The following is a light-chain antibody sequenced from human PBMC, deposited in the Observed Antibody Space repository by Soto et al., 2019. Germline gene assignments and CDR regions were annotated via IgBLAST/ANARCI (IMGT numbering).Light chain of an antibody. V-gene: IGKV3-15*01. CDR2: HVS. CDR1: QSVGPN. J-gene: IGKJ1*01. Sequence: EIVLSQFPAPPSGSPGGSGTPSCRGSQSVGPNLVWYQQRFGQSPRLLIYHVSTRATGVPARFSGSGSETEFTLTISSLQPEDFAIYYCHQYNNWPSWTFGQGTKVDIK. CDR3: HQYNNWPSWT.